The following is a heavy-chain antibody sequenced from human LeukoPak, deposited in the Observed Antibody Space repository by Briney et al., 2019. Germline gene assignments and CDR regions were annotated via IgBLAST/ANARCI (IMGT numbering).Heavy chain of an antibody. Sequence: SETLSLTCTVSGGSISSSSYYWGWIRQPPGKGLEWIGSIYYSGSTYYNPSLKSRVTISVDTSKNQFSLKLSSVTAADTAVYYCARDLAVLGYFHFDYWGQGTLVTVSS. V-gene: IGHV4-39*07. J-gene: IGHJ4*02. CDR2: IYYSGST. CDR1: GGSISSSSYY. CDR3: ARDLAVLGYFHFDY. D-gene: IGHD3-22*01.